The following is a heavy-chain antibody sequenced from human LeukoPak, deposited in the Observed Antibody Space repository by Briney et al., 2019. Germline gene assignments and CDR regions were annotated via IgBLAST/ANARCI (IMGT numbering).Heavy chain of an antibody. J-gene: IGHJ4*02. V-gene: IGHV2-70*11. CDR1: GFSLSTSGMC. CDR2: IDWDDDK. Sequence: SGPTLVNPTQTLTLTCTFSGFSLSTSGMCVSWIRQPPGKALEWLARIDWDDDKYYSTSLKTRLTISKDISKNQVVLTMTNMDPVDTATYYCARTGGWYFNFDYWGQGTLVTVSS. CDR3: ARTGGWYFNFDY. D-gene: IGHD6-19*01.